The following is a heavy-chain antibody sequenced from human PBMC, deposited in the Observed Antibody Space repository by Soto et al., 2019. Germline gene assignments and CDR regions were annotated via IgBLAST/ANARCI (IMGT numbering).Heavy chain of an antibody. CDR1: GFAVSSNY. V-gene: IGHV3-53*01. CDR3: VQTTGWPGFDF. D-gene: IGHD6-19*01. CDR2: IYGGGTT. J-gene: IGHJ4*02. Sequence: EVQLVESGGGMIQPGGALRLSCAASGFAVSSNYMTWVRQAPGKGLEWVSVIYGGGTTYYADSVKGRFTISRDTSKNTLYLQMNSRRAEDTAVYYCVQTTGWPGFDFWGQGTLVNVSS.